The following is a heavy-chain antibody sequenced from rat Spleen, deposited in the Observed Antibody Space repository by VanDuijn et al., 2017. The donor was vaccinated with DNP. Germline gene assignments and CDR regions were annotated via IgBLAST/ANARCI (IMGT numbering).Heavy chain of an antibody. CDR2: ITFDGGST. J-gene: IGHJ2*01. CDR3: ARPMDYYSGGFAY. V-gene: IGHV5-22*01. D-gene: IGHD1-1*01. Sequence: EVQLVESGGGLVQPGRSLKLSCAASGFTFSDYYMAWVRQAPTKGLEWVAYITFDGGSTYYRDSVRGRFTISRDNAKSTLYLQMKSLRSEDMATYYCARPMDYYSGGFAYWGQGVMVTVSS. CDR1: GFTFSDYY.